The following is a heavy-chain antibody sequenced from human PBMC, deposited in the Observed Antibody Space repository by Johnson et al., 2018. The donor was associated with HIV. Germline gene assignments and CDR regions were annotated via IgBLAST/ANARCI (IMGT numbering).Heavy chain of an antibody. J-gene: IGHJ3*01. D-gene: IGHD1-26*01. CDR1: GFTFSSYA. V-gene: IGHV3-30-3*01. CDR2: ISYDGSNK. Sequence: QVQLVESGGGVVQPGRSLRLSCAASGFTFSSYAMHWVRQAPGKGLEWVAVISYDGSNKYYADSVKGRFTISRDNSKNTLYLQMNSLRAEDTAVYYCARHRGVYPTSPGGVGAFDFWGPGTMVTVSS. CDR3: ARHRGVYPTSPGGVGAFDF.